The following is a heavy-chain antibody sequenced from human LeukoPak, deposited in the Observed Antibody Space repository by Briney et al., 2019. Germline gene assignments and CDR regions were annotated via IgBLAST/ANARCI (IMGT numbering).Heavy chain of an antibody. J-gene: IGHJ4*02. CDR3: AAGYCRSTSCSYYFDY. CDR2: VIPIFGTA. CDR1: GGTFSSYA. Sequence: SVKVSCKASGGTFSSYAISWVRQAPGQGLEWMGGVIPIFGTANYAQKFQGRVTITADESTSTAYMELSSLRSEDTAVYYCAAGYCRSTSCSYYFDYWGQGTLVTVSS. D-gene: IGHD2-2*01. V-gene: IGHV1-69*13.